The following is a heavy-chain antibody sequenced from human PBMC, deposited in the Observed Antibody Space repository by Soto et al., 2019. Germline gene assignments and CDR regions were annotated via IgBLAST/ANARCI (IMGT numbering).Heavy chain of an antibody. D-gene: IGHD3-9*01. CDR1: GEAFGGYY. CDR3: ARVSPFYDILTGRYYYYRLDV. CDR2: INHSGDT. J-gene: IGHJ6*02. Sequence: LSLTCGVSGEAFGGYYWSWIRQSPGKGLEWIGEINHSGDTNYNPSLKSRVTLSVDTSKNHFSLKLTSVTAADTAVYYCARVSPFYDILTGRYYYYRLDVWGQGTTVTVSS. V-gene: IGHV4-34*01.